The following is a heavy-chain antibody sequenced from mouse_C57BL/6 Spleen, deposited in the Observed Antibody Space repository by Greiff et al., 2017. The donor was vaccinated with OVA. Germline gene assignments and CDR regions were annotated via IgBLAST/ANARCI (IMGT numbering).Heavy chain of an antibody. CDR3: ARSGKGGFDY. Sequence: VQLVESGAELVRPGTSVKVSCKASGYAFTNYLIEWVKQRPGQGLEWIGVINPGSGGTNYNEKFKGKATLTADKSSSTAYMQLSSLTSEDSAVYFCARSGKGGFDYWGQGTTLTVSS. CDR2: INPGSGGT. V-gene: IGHV1-54*01. J-gene: IGHJ2*01. D-gene: IGHD4-1*01. CDR1: GYAFTNYL.